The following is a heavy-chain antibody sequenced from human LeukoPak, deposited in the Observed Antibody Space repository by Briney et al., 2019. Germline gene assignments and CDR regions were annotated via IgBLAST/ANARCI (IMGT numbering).Heavy chain of an antibody. D-gene: IGHD6-13*01. Sequence: ASVKVSCKASGYTFTGYYMHWVRQAPGQGLEWMGWINPNSGGTNYAQKFQGRVTMTRDTSISTAYMELSRLRSDDTAVYYCARVVVSAAGNYYFDYWGQGTLVTVSS. J-gene: IGHJ4*02. CDR1: GYTFTGYY. CDR3: ARVVVSAAGNYYFDY. CDR2: INPNSGGT. V-gene: IGHV1-2*02.